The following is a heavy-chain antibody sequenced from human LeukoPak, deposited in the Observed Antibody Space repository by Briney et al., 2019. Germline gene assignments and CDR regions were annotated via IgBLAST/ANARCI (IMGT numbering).Heavy chain of an antibody. J-gene: IGHJ4*02. V-gene: IGHV3-74*01. CDR1: GFTFSSYW. CDR3: ARGLIDYGSGSYYVDY. Sequence: GGSLRLSCAATGFTFSSYWMHWVRQAPGKGLVWVSRINSDGSSTSYADSVKGRFTISRDNAKNTLYLQMNSLRAEDTAVYYCARGLIDYGSGSYYVDYWGQGTLVTVSS. D-gene: IGHD3-10*01. CDR2: INSDGSST.